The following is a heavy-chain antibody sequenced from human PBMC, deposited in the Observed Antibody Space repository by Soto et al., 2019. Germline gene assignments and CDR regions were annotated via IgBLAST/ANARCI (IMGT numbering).Heavy chain of an antibody. V-gene: IGHV3-23*01. Sequence: GGSKRVSCAAAGLNFISYGRSWVRQATGKGLEWVSAISGSGGSTYYADSVKGRFTISRDNSKNTLYLQMNSLRAEDTAVYYCAKDAARITMIVVVEYYFDYWGQGTLVTVSS. J-gene: IGHJ4*02. CDR3: AKDAARITMIVVVEYYFDY. CDR1: GLNFISYG. CDR2: ISGSGGST. D-gene: IGHD3-22*01.